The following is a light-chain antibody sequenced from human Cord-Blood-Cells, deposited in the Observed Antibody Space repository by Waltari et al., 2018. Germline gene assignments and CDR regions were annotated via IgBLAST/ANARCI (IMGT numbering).Light chain of an antibody. CDR2: EVS. V-gene: IGLV2-8*01. CDR1: SSDGGGYNY. Sequence: QSALTQPPSPSGSPGQPVTISCTGTSSDGGGYNYVSWYQQHPGKAPKLMIDEVSKRPSGVPDRFSGSKSGNTASLTASGLQAEDEADYYCSSYAGSNNYVVGTGTKVTVL. J-gene: IGLJ1*01. CDR3: SSYAGSNNYV.